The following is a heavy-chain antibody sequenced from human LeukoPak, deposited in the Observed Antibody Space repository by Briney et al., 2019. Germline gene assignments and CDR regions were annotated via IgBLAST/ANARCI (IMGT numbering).Heavy chain of an antibody. Sequence: SETLSLTCAVYGGSFSGYYWSWIRQPLGKGLEWIGEINHSGSTNYNPSLKSRVTISVDTSKNQFSLKLSSVTAADTDVYYCARDPYFVVVPAAIETRDDYWGQGTLVTVSS. CDR1: GGSFSGYY. CDR3: ARDPYFVVVPAAIETRDDY. CDR2: INHSGST. J-gene: IGHJ4*02. V-gene: IGHV4-34*01. D-gene: IGHD2-2*01.